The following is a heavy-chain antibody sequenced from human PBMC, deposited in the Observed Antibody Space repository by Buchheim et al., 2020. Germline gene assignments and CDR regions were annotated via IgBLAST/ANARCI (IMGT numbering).Heavy chain of an antibody. Sequence: EVQLVESGGGLVKPGESLRLSCAASGFTFTNAWMNWVRQAPGKGLEWVGRIRSKTDGGTTDYAAPVNGRFTISRDASKNTLFLQMNSLKTEDTTVYYCTYYYDSSGSSPNFDFWGQGTL. V-gene: IGHV3-15*07. D-gene: IGHD3-22*01. CDR1: GFTFTNAW. CDR2: IRSKTDGGTT. CDR3: TYYYDSSGSSPNFDF. J-gene: IGHJ4*02.